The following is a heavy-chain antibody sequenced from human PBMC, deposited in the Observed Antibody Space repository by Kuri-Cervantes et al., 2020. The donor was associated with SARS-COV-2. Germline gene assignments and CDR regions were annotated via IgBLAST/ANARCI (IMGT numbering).Heavy chain of an antibody. CDR1: GYTFTDYC. J-gene: IGHJ4*02. CDR2: INPSGGST. V-gene: IGHV1-46*01. Sequence: ASVKVSCKASGYTFTDYCLHWVRQAPGQGLEWMGIINPSGGSTSYAQKFQGRVTMTRDTSTSTVYMELSSLRSEDTAVYYCARTPTVTTYYFDYWGQGTLVTVSS. D-gene: IGHD4-17*01. CDR3: ARTPTVTTYYFDY.